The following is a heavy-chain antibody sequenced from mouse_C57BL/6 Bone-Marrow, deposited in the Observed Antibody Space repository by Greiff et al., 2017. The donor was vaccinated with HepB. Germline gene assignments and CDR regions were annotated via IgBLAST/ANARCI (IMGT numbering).Heavy chain of an antibody. CDR2: IWSDGST. CDR3: ARQCGDGYYVCAMDY. D-gene: IGHD2-3*01. Sequence: QVQLKESGPGLVAPSQSLSITCTVSGFSLTSYGVHWVRQPPGKGLEWLVVIWSDGSTTYNSALKSRLSISKDNSKSQVFLKMNSLQTDDTAMYYCARQCGDGYYVCAMDYWGQGTSVTVSS. CDR1: GFSLTSYG. J-gene: IGHJ4*01. V-gene: IGHV2-6-1*01.